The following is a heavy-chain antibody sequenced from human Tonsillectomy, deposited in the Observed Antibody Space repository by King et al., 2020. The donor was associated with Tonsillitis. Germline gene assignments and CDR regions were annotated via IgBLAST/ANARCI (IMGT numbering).Heavy chain of an antibody. CDR1: GGSFSSSSYY. CDR3: ARREGPFDY. CDR2: IYYTGNT. D-gene: IGHD1-26*01. J-gene: IGHJ4*02. Sequence: QLQESGPGLVKPSETLSLTCTVSGGSFSSSSYYWGWIRQPPGKGLEWIGSIYYTGNTHYNPSLKSRVTISVDTSKNQFSLRVSSVTAADTAVYYCARREGPFDYWGQGTLVTVSS. V-gene: IGHV4-39*01.